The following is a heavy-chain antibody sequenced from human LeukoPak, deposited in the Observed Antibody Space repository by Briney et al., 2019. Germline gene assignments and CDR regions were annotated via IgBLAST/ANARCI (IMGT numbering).Heavy chain of an antibody. CDR3: ARGYCSSTSCTEWGYYYYGMDV. CDR1: GYTFTSYG. J-gene: IGHJ6*02. D-gene: IGHD2-2*01. Sequence: ASVKVSCKASGYTFTSYGISWVRQAPGQGLEWMGWISAYNGNTNYAQKLQGRVTMTTDTSTSTAYMELRSLRSDDTAVYYCARGYCSSTSCTEWGYYYYGMDVWGQGTTVTVSS. V-gene: IGHV1-18*01. CDR2: ISAYNGNT.